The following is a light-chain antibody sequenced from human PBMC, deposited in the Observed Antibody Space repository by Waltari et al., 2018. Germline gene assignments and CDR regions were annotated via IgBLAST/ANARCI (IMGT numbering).Light chain of an antibody. CDR1: SSDVGGYNY. CDR2: DVS. V-gene: IGLV2-11*01. Sequence: QSALTQPRSVSGSPGQSVTISCTGTSSDVGGYNYVSWYQHHPGNAPKLMIYDVSKWPSGVSDRFSGSKSGNTASLTISGLQAEDEADYYCCSYAGSYTWVFGGGTKLTVL. J-gene: IGLJ3*02. CDR3: CSYAGSYTWV.